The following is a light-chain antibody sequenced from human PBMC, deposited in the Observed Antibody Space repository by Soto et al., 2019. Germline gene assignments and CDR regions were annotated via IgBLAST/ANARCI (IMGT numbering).Light chain of an antibody. Sequence: IHSAYSPSSQSASVEDRVIMTCRASQSISNNLTWYQQKPGKAPKLLIFAASSLQSGVPSRFSGSRSGTDFTLTISSLQPEDFATYYCQQSYSSPPTFGQGTKVDIK. CDR1: QSISNN. CDR2: AAS. V-gene: IGKV1-39*01. CDR3: QQSYSSPPT. J-gene: IGKJ1*01.